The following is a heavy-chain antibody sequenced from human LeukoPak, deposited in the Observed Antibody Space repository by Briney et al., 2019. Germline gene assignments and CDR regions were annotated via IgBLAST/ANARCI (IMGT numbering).Heavy chain of an antibody. D-gene: IGHD3-10*01. CDR1: GFTFSSYG. Sequence: PGGSLRLSCAASGFTFSSYGMSWVRQAPGKGLEWVSGISGSGGSTYYVDSVKGRFTISRDNSKNTLYLQMNSLRAEDTAVYYCAKDKAGGSGSYYLDYWGQGTLVTVSS. CDR2: ISGSGGST. CDR3: AKDKAGGSGSYYLDY. J-gene: IGHJ4*02. V-gene: IGHV3-23*01.